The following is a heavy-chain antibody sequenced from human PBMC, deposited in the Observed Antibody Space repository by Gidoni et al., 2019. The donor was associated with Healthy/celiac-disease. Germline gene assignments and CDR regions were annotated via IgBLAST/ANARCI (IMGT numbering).Heavy chain of an antibody. J-gene: IGHJ6*03. V-gene: IGHV3-30*18. CDR3: AKASPPDLEWLLYYYYYMDV. CDR1: GFTFSSYG. CDR2: ISYDGSNK. Sequence: QVQLVESGGGVVQPGRSLRLSCAASGFTFSSYGMHWVRQAPGKGLEWVAVISYDGSNKYYADSVKGRFTISRDNSKNTLYLQMNSLRAEDTAVYYCAKASPPDLEWLLYYYYYMDVWGKGTTVTVSS. D-gene: IGHD3-3*01.